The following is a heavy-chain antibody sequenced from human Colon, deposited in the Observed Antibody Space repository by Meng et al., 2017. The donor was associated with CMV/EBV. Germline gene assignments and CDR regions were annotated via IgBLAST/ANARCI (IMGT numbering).Heavy chain of an antibody. CDR2: IYYSGST. CDR1: GGSISSGDYY. D-gene: IGHD2-8*02. CDR3: ASFHTDGWFGP. J-gene: IGHJ5*02. Sequence: CAVSGGSISSGDYYWTWIRQPPGQGLEWIGYIYYSGSTYYNPSLKSRVTISVDTSKNQFSLKLSSVTAADTAVYYCASFHTDGWFGPWGQGTLVTVSS. V-gene: IGHV4-30-4*01.